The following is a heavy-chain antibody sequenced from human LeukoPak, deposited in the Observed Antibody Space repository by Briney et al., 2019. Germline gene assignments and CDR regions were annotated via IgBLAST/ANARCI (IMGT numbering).Heavy chain of an antibody. D-gene: IGHD5-24*01. CDR3: ARSVEMAAMPFDY. V-gene: IGHV4-59*01. CDR1: GGSISSYY. J-gene: IGHJ4*02. Sequence: SETLSLTCTVSGGSISSYYWSWIRQPPGKGLEWIGYIYYSGSTNYNPSLKSRVTISVETSKNQFSLKLSSVPAADTAVYYCARSVEMAAMPFDYWGQGTLVTVSS. CDR2: IYYSGST.